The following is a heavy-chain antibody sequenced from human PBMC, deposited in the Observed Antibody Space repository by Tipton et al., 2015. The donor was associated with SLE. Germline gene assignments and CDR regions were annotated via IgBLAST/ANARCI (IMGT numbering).Heavy chain of an antibody. CDR1: GGSISNYY. Sequence: TLSLTCAVHGGSISNYYWSWIRQPPGKGLEWIGEINHSGSTNYNPSLKSRVTISVDTSKNQFSLKLSSVTAADTAVYYCARGRYGSGSYYIPPYMDVWGKGTTVTVSS. J-gene: IGHJ6*03. CDR2: INHSGST. CDR3: ARGRYGSGSYYIPPYMDV. V-gene: IGHV4-34*01. D-gene: IGHD3-10*01.